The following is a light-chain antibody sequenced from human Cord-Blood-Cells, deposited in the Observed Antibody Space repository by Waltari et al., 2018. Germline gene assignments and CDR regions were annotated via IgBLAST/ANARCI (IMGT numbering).Light chain of an antibody. CDR1: SSDVGGYNY. J-gene: IGLJ1*01. Sequence: QSSLTQPASVSGSPGQSITISCTGTSSDVGGYNYVSLYQRHPGKAPKLMIYEVSNRPSGVSNRFSGSKSGNTASLTISGLQAEDEADYYCSSYTSSSTLYVFGTGTKVTVL. CDR2: EVS. V-gene: IGLV2-14*01. CDR3: SSYTSSSTLYV.